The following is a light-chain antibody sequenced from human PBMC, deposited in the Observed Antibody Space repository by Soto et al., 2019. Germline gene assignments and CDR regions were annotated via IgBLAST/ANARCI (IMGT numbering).Light chain of an antibody. V-gene: IGKV1-5*03. CDR3: QQYVNYPWT. CDR1: QRISSW. Sequence: DIPMTQSPSTLSASVGDRVTITRRANQRISSWLAWYQLKPGKAPKLLIYKASNLESGVPPRFSGSGSGTEFTLTISSLQHEDFATYYCQQYVNYPWTFGQGTKVDIK. J-gene: IGKJ1*01. CDR2: KAS.